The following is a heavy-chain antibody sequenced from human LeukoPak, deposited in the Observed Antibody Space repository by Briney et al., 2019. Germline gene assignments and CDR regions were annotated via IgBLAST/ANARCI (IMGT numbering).Heavy chain of an antibody. Sequence: SQTLSLTCAISGGSVSSNNAAWPWIRQSPSGGLEWLGRTYYRSKWNYDYALSVKSRITISPDTSKNQFSLHLNSVTTADTAVYYCATFGRYGGNSVWGQGTLVTVSA. CDR2: TYYRSKWNY. V-gene: IGHV6-1*01. CDR3: ATFGRYGGNSV. CDR1: GGSVSSNNAA. D-gene: IGHD2-21*01. J-gene: IGHJ4*02.